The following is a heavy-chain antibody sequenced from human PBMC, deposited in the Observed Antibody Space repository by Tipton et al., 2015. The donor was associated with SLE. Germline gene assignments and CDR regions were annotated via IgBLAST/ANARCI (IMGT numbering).Heavy chain of an antibody. J-gene: IGHJ3*02. Sequence: TLSLTCTVSGGSISSPYWSWIRQPPGKGLEWIGYIYYSGSTNYNPPLQSRVTISVDTSKNQFSLELSSVTAADTAVYYCARDRRERYCGGDCYLDAFDIWGQGTMVTVSS. CDR2: IYYSGST. V-gene: IGHV4-59*11. CDR1: GGSISSPY. D-gene: IGHD2-21*01. CDR3: ARDRRERYCGGDCYLDAFDI.